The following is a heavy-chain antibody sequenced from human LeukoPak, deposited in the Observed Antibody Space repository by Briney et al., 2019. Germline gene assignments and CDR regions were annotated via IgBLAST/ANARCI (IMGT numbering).Heavy chain of an antibody. CDR2: INHSGST. D-gene: IGHD3-22*01. Sequence: PSETLSLTCAVYGGSFSGYYWSWIRQPPRKGLEWIGEINHSGSTNYNPSLKSRVTISVDTSKNQFSLKLSSVTAADTAVYYCARGFGYYYDTLDWGQGTLVTVSS. CDR1: GGSFSGYY. J-gene: IGHJ4*02. CDR3: ARGFGYYYDTLD. V-gene: IGHV4-34*01.